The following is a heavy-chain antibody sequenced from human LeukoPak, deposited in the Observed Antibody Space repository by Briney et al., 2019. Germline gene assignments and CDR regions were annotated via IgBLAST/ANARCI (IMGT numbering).Heavy chain of an antibody. D-gene: IGHD3-16*01. CDR3: AKTHGGGAHYFDY. CDR1: GFTSSNYA. CDR2: ITGSAGST. Sequence: GGSLRLSCAASGFTSSNYAMSWVRQAPGKGLEWVSVITGSAGSTYYADSVKGRFTISRDNSKNTLYLQMNSLRAEDTAVYYCAKTHGGGAHYFDYWGQGTLVTVSS. V-gene: IGHV3-23*01. J-gene: IGHJ4*02.